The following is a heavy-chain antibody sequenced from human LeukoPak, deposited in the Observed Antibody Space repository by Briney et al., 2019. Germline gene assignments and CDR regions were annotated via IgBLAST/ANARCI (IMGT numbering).Heavy chain of an antibody. Sequence: GGSLRLSCAASGFTFSDYDMSWIRQAPGKGLEWVSYISSSGDTIYYADSMKGLFTISRDNAKNSLYLQMNSLRAEDTAVYSCARGISSTTIAIFGVVQAFDPWGQGTLVTVSS. J-gene: IGHJ5*02. CDR3: ARGISSTTIAIFGVVQAFDP. V-gene: IGHV3-11*04. D-gene: IGHD3-3*01. CDR1: GFTFSDYD. CDR2: ISSSGDTI.